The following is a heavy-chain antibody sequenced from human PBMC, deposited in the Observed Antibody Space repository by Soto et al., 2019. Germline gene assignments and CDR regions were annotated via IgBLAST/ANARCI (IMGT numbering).Heavy chain of an antibody. CDR2: ISYDGSNK. Sequence: QVQLVESGGGVVQPGRSLRLSCAASGFTFSSYGMHWVRQAPGKGLEWVAVISYDGSNKYYADSVKGRFTISRDNSKNTLYLQMNGLRAEDTAVYYCAKEPSITIFGVVIGNYFDYWGQGTLVTVSS. CDR3: AKEPSITIFGVVIGNYFDY. D-gene: IGHD3-3*01. CDR1: GFTFSSYG. J-gene: IGHJ4*02. V-gene: IGHV3-30*18.